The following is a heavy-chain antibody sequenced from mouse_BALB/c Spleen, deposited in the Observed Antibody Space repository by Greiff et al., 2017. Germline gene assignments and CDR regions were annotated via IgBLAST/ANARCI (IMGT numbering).Heavy chain of an antibody. CDR3: TRRGAY. J-gene: IGHJ3*01. Sequence: DVQLQQSGTVLARPGASVKMSCKASGYTFTSYWMHWVKQRPGQGLEWIGAIYPGNSDTSYNQKFKGKAKLTAVTSTSTAYMELSSLTNEDSAVYYCTRRGAYWGQGTLVTVSA. CDR1: GYTFTSYW. V-gene: IGHV1-5*01. CDR2: IYPGNSDT.